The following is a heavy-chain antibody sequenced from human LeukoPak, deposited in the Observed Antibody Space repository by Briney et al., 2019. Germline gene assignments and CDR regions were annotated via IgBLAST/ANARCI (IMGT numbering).Heavy chain of an antibody. CDR1: GFTFSSYW. V-gene: IGHV3-74*01. Sequence: PGGSLRLSCAASGFTFSSYWMHWVRQAPGKGLVWVSRINSDGSVTYYADSVKGRFTISRDNSKNTLYLQMNSLRAEDTAVYYCAKEGHDYSNYVYWGQGTLVTVSS. CDR2: INSDGSVT. CDR3: AKEGHDYSNYVY. D-gene: IGHD4-11*01. J-gene: IGHJ4*02.